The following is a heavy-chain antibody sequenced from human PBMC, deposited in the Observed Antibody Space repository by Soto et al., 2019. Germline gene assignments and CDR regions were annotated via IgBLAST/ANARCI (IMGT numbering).Heavy chain of an antibody. CDR2: INSDGSST. V-gene: IGHV3-74*01. CDR3: ARDRLEKWELPYYYYYYGMDV. D-gene: IGHD1-26*01. Sequence: EVQLVESGGGLVQPGGSLRLSCAASGFTFSSYWMHWVRQAPGKGLVWVSRINSDGSSTSYADSVKGRFTISRDNAKNTLYLQMNSLRAEDTAVYYCARDRLEKWELPYYYYYYGMDVWGQGTTFTVSS. J-gene: IGHJ6*02. CDR1: GFTFSSYW.